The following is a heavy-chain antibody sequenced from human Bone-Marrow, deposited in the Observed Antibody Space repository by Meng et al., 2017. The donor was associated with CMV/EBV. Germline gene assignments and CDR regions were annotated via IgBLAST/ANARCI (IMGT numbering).Heavy chain of an antibody. CDR1: GYTFTSYG. J-gene: IGHJ6*02. CDR3: ASYLGYCSSTSCYTVPGDYYGMDV. Sequence: ASVKVSCKASGYTFTSYGISWVRQAPGQGLEWMGWISAYNGNTNYAQKLQGRVTMTTDTSTSTAYMELSSLRSEDTAVYYCASYLGYCSSTSCYTVPGDYYGMDVWGQGTTVAVSS. V-gene: IGHV1-18*01. CDR2: ISAYNGNT. D-gene: IGHD2-2*02.